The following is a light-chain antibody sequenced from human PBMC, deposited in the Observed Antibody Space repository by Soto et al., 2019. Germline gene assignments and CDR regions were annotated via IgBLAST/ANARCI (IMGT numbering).Light chain of an antibody. J-gene: IGKJ1*01. Sequence: IVMTQSPDSLAVSLGERATINCKSSQSILYSSNNKNYLAWFQQRPGQPPRLLLYWASTRESGVYDRFNGSGSGTDFTLTISSLQAEDAAVYYCQQSFTRSWTFGQGTKVDIK. V-gene: IGKV4-1*01. CDR3: QQSFTRSWT. CDR2: WAS. CDR1: QSILYSSNNKNY.